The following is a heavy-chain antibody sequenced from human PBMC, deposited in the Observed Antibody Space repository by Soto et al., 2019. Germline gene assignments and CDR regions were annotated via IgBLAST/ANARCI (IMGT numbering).Heavy chain of an antibody. CDR3: AIAGWGGDYYYGLDV. CDR2: VSFDGSST. Sequence: QVQVVESGGGVVRPGRSLRLSCAASGFNFNNYAMHWVRQAPGKGLEWVAVVSFDGSSTYYADSVKGRFTISRDSSNNTVSLQMNSLTNEDTAAYYCAIAGWGGDYYYGLDVWGQGTTVTVSS. CDR1: GFNFNNYA. D-gene: IGHD2-21*01. V-gene: IGHV3-30*03. J-gene: IGHJ6*02.